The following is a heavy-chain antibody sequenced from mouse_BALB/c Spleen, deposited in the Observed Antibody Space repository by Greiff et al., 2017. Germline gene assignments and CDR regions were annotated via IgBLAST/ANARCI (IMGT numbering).Heavy chain of an antibody. J-gene: IGHJ2*01. CDR1: GDSITSGY. D-gene: IGHD4-1*01. CDR3: ARAGGNWYYFDY. CDR2: ISYSGST. Sequence: EVQLQESGPSLVKPSQTLSLTCSVTGDSITSGYWNWIRKFPGNKLEYMGYISYSGSTYYNPSLKSRISITRDTSKNQYYLQLNSVTTEDTATYYCARAGGNWYYFDYWGQGTTLTVSS. V-gene: IGHV3-8*02.